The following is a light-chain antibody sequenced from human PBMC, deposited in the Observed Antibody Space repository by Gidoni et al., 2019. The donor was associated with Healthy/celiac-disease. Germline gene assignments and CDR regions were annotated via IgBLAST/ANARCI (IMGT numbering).Light chain of an antibody. V-gene: IGKV2-28*01. CDR3: MQALRTPET. J-gene: IGKJ4*01. Sequence: EIVMTQSPLALPVTPRSPASISCKSSQSLLHSNGYSYLAWYLQKPGQSPQLLIYLGSNRASGVPDRFSGSGSGTDFTLKISRVEAEDVGVYYCMQALRTPETFGGGTKVEIK. CDR2: LGS. CDR1: QSLLHSNGYSY.